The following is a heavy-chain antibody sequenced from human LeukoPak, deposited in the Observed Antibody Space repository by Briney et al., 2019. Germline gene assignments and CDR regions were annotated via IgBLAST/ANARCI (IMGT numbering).Heavy chain of an antibody. J-gene: IGHJ6*03. Sequence: ASVKASCKASGYTFTSYYMHWVRQAPGQGLEWMGIINPSGGSTSYAQKFQGRVTMTRDMSTSTVYMELSSLRSEDTAVYYCARDYWFGSESPSYYYYMDVWGKGTTVTVSS. CDR1: GYTFTSYY. V-gene: IGHV1-46*01. D-gene: IGHD3-10*01. CDR3: ARDYWFGSESPSYYYYMDV. CDR2: INPSGGST.